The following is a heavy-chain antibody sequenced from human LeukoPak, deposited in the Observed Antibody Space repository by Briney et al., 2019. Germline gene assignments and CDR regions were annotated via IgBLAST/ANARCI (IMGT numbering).Heavy chain of an antibody. V-gene: IGHV5-51*01. CDR2: IYPGDSDT. Sequence: GESLKISCKGSGYSFTSYWIGWVRQMPGKGLEWMGIIYPGDSDTRYSPSFQGQVTISADKSISTAYLQWSSLKASDTAMYHCGGTYYYDSSGYGNAFDIWGQGTMVTVSS. J-gene: IGHJ3*02. CDR1: GYSFTSYW. D-gene: IGHD3-22*01. CDR3: GGTYYYDSSGYGNAFDI.